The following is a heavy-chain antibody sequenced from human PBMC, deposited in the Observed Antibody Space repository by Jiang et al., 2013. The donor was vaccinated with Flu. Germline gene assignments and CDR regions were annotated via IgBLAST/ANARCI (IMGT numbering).Heavy chain of an antibody. CDR1: GGSISSSSYY. Sequence: GSGLVKPSETLSLTCTVSGGSISSSSYYWGWIRQPPGKGLEWIGSIYYSGSTYYNPSLKSRVTISVDTSKNQFSLKLSSVTAADTAVYYCASLAVAGIVGGVLTWGQGTLVTVSS. J-gene: IGHJ4*02. D-gene: IGHD6-19*01. CDR2: IYYSGST. CDR3: ASLAVAGIVGGVLT. V-gene: IGHV4-39*01.